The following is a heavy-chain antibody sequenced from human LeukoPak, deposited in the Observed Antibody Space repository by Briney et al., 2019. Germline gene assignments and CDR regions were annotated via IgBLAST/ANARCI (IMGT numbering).Heavy chain of an antibody. CDR2: ITDSSSSM. J-gene: IGHJ4*02. D-gene: IGHD1-26*01. V-gene: IGHV3-21*01. Sequence: GGSLRLSCAASGFTFSSYTMNWVRQAPGKGLEWVSSITDSSSSMYYADSVKGRFTISRDNAKNSLYLQMNSLRAEDTAVYYCARDFSSGSYYGDYYYDYWGQGTLVTVSS. CDR3: ARDFSSGSYYGDYYYDY. CDR1: GFTFSSYT.